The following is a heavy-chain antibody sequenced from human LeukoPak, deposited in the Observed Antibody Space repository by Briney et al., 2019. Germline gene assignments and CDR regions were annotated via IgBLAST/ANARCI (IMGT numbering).Heavy chain of an antibody. V-gene: IGHV1-18*01. D-gene: IGHD2-2*02. CDR2: ISTYSGNT. Sequence: ASVKVSCKASGYTFTSYGITWVRQAPGQGLEWMGWISTYSGNTNYAQKFQGRVTITADESTSTAYMELSSLRSEDTAVYYCARGGGYCSSTSCYTLDYWGQGTLVTVSS. J-gene: IGHJ4*02. CDR1: GYTFTSYG. CDR3: ARGGGYCSSTSCYTLDY.